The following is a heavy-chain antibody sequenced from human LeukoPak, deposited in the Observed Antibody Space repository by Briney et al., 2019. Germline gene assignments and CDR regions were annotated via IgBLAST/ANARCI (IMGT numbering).Heavy chain of an antibody. V-gene: IGHV1-69*04. D-gene: IGHD6-19*01. CDR3: ARRAVAGTSDAFDI. CDR1: GGTFSSYA. CDR2: IIPILGIA. Sequence: SVKVSCKASGGTFSSYAISWVRQAPGQGLEWMGRIIPILGIANYAQKFQGRVTITADKSTSTAYMELSSLRSEDTAVYYCARRAVAGTSDAFDIWGQGTMVTVSS. J-gene: IGHJ3*02.